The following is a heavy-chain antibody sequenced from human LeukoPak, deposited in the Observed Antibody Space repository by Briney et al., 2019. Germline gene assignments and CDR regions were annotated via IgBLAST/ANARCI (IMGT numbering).Heavy chain of an antibody. D-gene: IGHD2-15*01. CDR2: INAGNGNT. CDR3: ARVLGLILSVLGY. Sequence: ASVTVSCKASGYTFTSYAMHWVRQAPGQRLEWMGWINAGNGNTKYSQKFQGRVTITRDTSASTAYMELSSLRSEDTAVYYCARVLGLILSVLGYWGQGTLVTVSS. V-gene: IGHV1-3*01. J-gene: IGHJ4*02. CDR1: GYTFTSYA.